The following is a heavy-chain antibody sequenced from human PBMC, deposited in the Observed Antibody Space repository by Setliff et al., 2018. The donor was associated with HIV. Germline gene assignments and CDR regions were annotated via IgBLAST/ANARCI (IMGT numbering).Heavy chain of an antibody. CDR3: ARERTAAWNAFDI. V-gene: IGHV3-23*01. Sequence: GESLTISCAASGFTFSSYAMSWVRQAPGKGLEWVSAISGSGGRTYYADSVKGRFTISRDNPKNTLYLQMNSLRAEDTAVYYCARERTAAWNAFDIWGQGTMVTVSS. J-gene: IGHJ3*02. D-gene: IGHD1-1*01. CDR2: ISGSGGRT. CDR1: GFTFSSYA.